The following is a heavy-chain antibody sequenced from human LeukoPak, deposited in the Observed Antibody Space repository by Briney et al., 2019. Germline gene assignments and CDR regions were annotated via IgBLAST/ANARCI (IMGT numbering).Heavy chain of an antibody. V-gene: IGHV4-30-2*01. CDR1: GGSISSGGYS. J-gene: IGHJ4*02. Sequence: PSETLSLTCAVSGGSISSGGYSWSWIRQPPGKGLEWIGYIYHSGSTYYNPSLKSRVTISVDRSKNQFSLKLSSVTAADTAVYYCARGHLADYGSGSSFDYWGQGTLVTVSS. CDR2: IYHSGST. CDR3: ARGHLADYGSGSSFDY. D-gene: IGHD3-10*01.